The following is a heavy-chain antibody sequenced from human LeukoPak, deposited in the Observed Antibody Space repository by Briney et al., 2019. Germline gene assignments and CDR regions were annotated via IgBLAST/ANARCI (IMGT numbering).Heavy chain of an antibody. D-gene: IGHD4-17*01. V-gene: IGHV4-59*08. Sequence: SETLSLTCTVSGGAISNYYWSWIRQPPGKGLEWIAYIFYSGSTNYNPSLKSRVTISVDTSKNQFSLKLSSVTAADTAVYYCATLGDFPFDYWGQGTLVTVSS. CDR1: GGAISNYY. J-gene: IGHJ4*02. CDR2: IFYSGST. CDR3: ATLGDFPFDY.